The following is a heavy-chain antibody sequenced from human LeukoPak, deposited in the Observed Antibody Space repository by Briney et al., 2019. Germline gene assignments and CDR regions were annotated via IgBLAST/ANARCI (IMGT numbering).Heavy chain of an antibody. V-gene: IGHV3-23*01. CDR3: AKDTSIGKYCTNGVCSPFDY. CDR2: IGGSGGST. J-gene: IGHJ4*02. Sequence: GGSLRLSCAAPGFAFNNYAMSWVRQAPGRGLEWVSSIGGSGGSTYYADSVRGRFTMSRDNSKNTLYLQMNSLRAEDTAVYYCAKDTSIGKYCTNGVCSPFDYWGQGTLVTVSS. CDR1: GFAFNNYA. D-gene: IGHD2-8*01.